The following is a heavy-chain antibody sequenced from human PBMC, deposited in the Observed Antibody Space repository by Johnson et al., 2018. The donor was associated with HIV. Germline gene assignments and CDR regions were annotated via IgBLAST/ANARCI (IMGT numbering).Heavy chain of an antibody. CDR3: ARVSRSGYYLVRVFDI. CDR2: ISGSGGST. CDR1: GFTFDAYA. D-gene: IGHD3-3*01. Sequence: VQLVESGGGVVQPGGSPRLSCAASGFTFDAYAMHWVRQAPGKGLEWVSAISGSGGSTYYADSVKGRFTISRDNSKNTLYLQMNSLRAEDTAVYYCARVSRSGYYLVRVFDIWGQGTMVTVSS. V-gene: IGHV3-23*04. J-gene: IGHJ3*02.